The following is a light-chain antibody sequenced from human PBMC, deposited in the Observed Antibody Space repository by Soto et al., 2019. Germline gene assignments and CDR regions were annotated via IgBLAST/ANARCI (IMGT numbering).Light chain of an antibody. V-gene: IGLV6-57*01. CDR3: QSYDTSNGGV. J-gene: IGLJ2*01. Sequence: NFMLTQPHSVSASPGKTVTISCTRSSGSIASNYVQWYQQRPGSSPNIVIYEDNQRPSGVPDRFSGSIDRSSNSASLTISGLKTEDEADYYCQSYDTSNGGVFGGGTKLTVL. CDR1: SGSIASNY. CDR2: EDN.